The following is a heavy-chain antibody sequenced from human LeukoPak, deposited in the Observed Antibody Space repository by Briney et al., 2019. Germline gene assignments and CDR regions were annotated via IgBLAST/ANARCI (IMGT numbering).Heavy chain of an antibody. CDR3: GRRVAGSGYRDY. D-gene: IGHD3-22*01. J-gene: IGHJ4*02. Sequence: SETLSLTCTVSGGSTSSSSYYWAWIRQPPGKGLEWIGNINYSGSTHYNASLKSRVTISVDTSKNQFSLKLSSVTAADTAVYYCGRRVAGSGYRDYWGQGTLVTVSS. CDR1: GGSTSSSSYY. V-gene: IGHV4-39*01. CDR2: INYSGST.